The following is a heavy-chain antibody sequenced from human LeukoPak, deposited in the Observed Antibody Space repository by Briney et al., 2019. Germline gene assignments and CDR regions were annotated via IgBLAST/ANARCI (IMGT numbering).Heavy chain of an antibody. D-gene: IGHD4-23*01. V-gene: IGHV4-31*03. CDR2: IYYSGSS. CDR3: ARDYGGNSGAFDI. Sequence: PAETLSLTCNVSGGSISSGGYHWRWTRQHPGKGREGIGYIYYSGSSYYNPSLKSRVTISVDTSKNQFSLKLSSVTAADTAVYYCARDYGGNSGAFDIWGQGTMVTVSS. J-gene: IGHJ3*02. CDR1: GGSISSGGYH.